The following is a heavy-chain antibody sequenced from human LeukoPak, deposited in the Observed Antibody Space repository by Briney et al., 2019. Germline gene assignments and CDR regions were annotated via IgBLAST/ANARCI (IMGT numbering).Heavy chain of an antibody. Sequence: SETLSLTCAVYGASFSGYYWSWIRQPPGKGLEWIGEIYHSGSTNYNPSLKSRVTISVDTSKNQFSLKLSSVTAADTAVYYCARGPYSSSWYLRSYYFDYWGQGTLVTVSS. J-gene: IGHJ4*02. V-gene: IGHV4-34*01. CDR1: GASFSGYY. CDR2: IYHSGST. CDR3: ARGPYSSSWYLRSYYFDY. D-gene: IGHD6-13*01.